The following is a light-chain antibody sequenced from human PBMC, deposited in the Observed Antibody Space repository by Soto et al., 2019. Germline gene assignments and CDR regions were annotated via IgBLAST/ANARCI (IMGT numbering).Light chain of an antibody. CDR2: GAS. V-gene: IGKV3-20*01. CDR1: QSVRGN. CDR3: QQYGSPPIT. J-gene: IGKJ5*01. Sequence: IVMPQPPATLSASPGAKATLSCRASQSVRGNLAWYQQIPGQSPRLLIYGASSRATGIPVRFSGSGSGTDFTLTISRLEPVDFAVYYCQQYGSPPITFGQGTRLEI.